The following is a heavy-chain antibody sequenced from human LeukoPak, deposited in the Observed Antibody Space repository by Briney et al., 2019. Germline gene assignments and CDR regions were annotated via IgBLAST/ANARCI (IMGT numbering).Heavy chain of an antibody. CDR3: AKRIQSAMATGY. J-gene: IGHJ4*02. CDR1: GFTFSRNG. CDR2: ISGSGGST. V-gene: IGHV3-23*01. D-gene: IGHD5-18*01. Sequence: GGTLRLSCAASGFTFSRNGMTWVRQAPGKGLEWVSAISGSGGSTYYADSVKGRFTISRDNSKNTLYLQMNSLRAEDTAVYYCAKRIQSAMATGYWGQGTLVTVSS.